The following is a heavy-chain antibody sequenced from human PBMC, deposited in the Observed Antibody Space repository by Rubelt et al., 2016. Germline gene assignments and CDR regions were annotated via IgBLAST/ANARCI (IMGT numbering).Heavy chain of an antibody. CDR1: GYTFTSYY. D-gene: IGHD4-23*01. CDR3: ARDVGGNSVLYYFDY. Sequence: QVQLVQSGAEVKKPGASVKVSCKASGYTFTSYYMHWVRQAPGQGLEWMGWISAYHGNTNHAQKLQGRVTMTTDTSTSTAYMELRSLRSDDTAVYYCARDVGGNSVLYYFDYWGQGTLVTVSS. V-gene: IGHV1-18*04. J-gene: IGHJ4*02. CDR2: ISAYHGNT.